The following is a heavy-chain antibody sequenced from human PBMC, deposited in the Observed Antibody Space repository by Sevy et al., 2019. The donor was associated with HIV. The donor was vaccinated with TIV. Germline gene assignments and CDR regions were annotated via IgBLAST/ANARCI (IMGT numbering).Heavy chain of an antibody. Sequence: GGSLRLSCAVSGFTFSSYTMHWVRQAPGKGLEWVSSIRGSASYTYYADAMKGRFTISRDNAKNSLYLQMNSLRAEDTAVYYCARGHFDYGSRSRRGMDVWGQGTTVTVSS. CDR3: ARGHFDYGSRSRRGMDV. CDR2: IRGSASYT. J-gene: IGHJ6*02. D-gene: IGHD3-10*01. V-gene: IGHV3-21*01. CDR1: GFTFSSYT.